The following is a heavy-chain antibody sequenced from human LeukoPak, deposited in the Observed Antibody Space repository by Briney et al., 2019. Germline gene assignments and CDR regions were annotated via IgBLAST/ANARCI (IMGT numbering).Heavy chain of an antibody. D-gene: IGHD3-16*01. CDR1: GFTFSSYW. CDR3: ARDKIMGASLFDY. CDR2: IKQDGSEK. Sequence: GGSLRLSCAASGFTFSSYWMSWVRQATGKGLEWVANIKQDGSEKYYVDSVKGRFTISRDNAKNSLYLQMNSLRAEDTAAYYCARDKIMGASLFDYWGQGSLVTVSS. V-gene: IGHV3-7*01. J-gene: IGHJ4*02.